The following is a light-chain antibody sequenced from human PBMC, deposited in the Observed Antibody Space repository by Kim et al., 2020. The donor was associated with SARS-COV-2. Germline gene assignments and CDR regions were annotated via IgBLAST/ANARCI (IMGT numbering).Light chain of an antibody. J-gene: IGLJ1*01. CDR1: SSKIGAGYD. CDR3: QSYDTSLSYV. Sequence: QSVLTQPPSVSGASGQRVTISCTGSSSKIGAGYDVLWYQQLPGIAPKLLIYGNSNRPSGVPDRFSGFKSGTSASLAITGLQAEDEADYYCQSYDTSLSYVFRTVIKVTVL. V-gene: IGLV1-40*01. CDR2: GNS.